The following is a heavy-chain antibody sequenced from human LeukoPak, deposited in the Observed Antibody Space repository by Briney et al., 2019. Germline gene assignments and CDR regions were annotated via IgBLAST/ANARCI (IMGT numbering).Heavy chain of an antibody. D-gene: IGHD3-22*01. V-gene: IGHV4-4*07. Sequence: SETLSLTCTVSGGSISNHYWIWIRLPAGKGLEWSGSLYTNGNIDYNPSLKRRVTMSVDTSRTQFSLKLWSVTAADTAVFYCARESKTYDGSGYSHDSWGQGTLVTVSS. CDR1: GGSISNHY. J-gene: IGHJ4*02. CDR2: LYTNGNI. CDR3: ARESKTYDGSGYSHDS.